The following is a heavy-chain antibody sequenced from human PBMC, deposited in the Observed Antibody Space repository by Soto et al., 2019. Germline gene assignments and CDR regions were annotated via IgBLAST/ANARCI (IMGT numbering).Heavy chain of an antibody. CDR3: AKFTEPGYSSIWYYFEY. CDR2: ISSRSTDI. Sequence: SLRLSCVGSGFTFSGYSMAWVRQAPGRGLEWVASISSRSTDIDYADSVKGRFTISRDNAKNLVSLQMSSLRGEDTALYYCAKFTEPGYSSIWYYFEYWGQGTPVTVSS. J-gene: IGHJ4*02. CDR1: GFTFSGYS. V-gene: IGHV3-21*06. D-gene: IGHD6-19*01.